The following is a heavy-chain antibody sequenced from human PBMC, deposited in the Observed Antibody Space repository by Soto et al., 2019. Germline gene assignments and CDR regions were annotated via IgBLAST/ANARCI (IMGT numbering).Heavy chain of an antibody. CDR1: GGSIRDFH. Sequence: QVQLQESGPGLVKPSETLSLTCTVSGGSIRDFHWSWIRQPPGKGLEWIGSFYFSETTNSDPSPKARVTVSVDSSKSHFSLKLASVTAEDTAIYYCTRSNTASSSPDYWGQGSLVTVSS. V-gene: IGHV4-59*08. J-gene: IGHJ4*02. CDR2: FYFSETT. D-gene: IGHD6-13*01. CDR3: TRSNTASSSPDY.